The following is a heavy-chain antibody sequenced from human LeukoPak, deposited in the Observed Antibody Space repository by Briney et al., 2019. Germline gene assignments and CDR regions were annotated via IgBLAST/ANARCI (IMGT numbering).Heavy chain of an antibody. Sequence: SETLSLTCTVSGVSISSSNSYWGWIGQPPGKGLEWIGSIYYSGNTYYNASLKSQVSISIDTSKNQFSLRLTSVTAADTAVYYCARQTGSGLFILPGGQGTLVTVSS. CDR2: IYYSGNT. CDR3: ARQTGSGLFILP. CDR1: GVSISSSNSY. D-gene: IGHD3/OR15-3a*01. J-gene: IGHJ4*02. V-gene: IGHV4-39*01.